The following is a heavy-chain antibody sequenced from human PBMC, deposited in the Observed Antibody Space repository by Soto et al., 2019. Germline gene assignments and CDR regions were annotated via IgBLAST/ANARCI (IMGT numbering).Heavy chain of an antibody. D-gene: IGHD6-19*01. CDR1: GYTFTSYD. Sequence: QVQLVQSGAEVKKPGASVKVSCKASGYTFTSYDINWVRQATGQGLEWMGWMNPNSGNTGYAQKFQGRVTMTRNTSISTAYMELSSLGSEDTAVYYCARDIAVAGRRYWYFDLWGRGTLVTVSS. CDR2: MNPNSGNT. J-gene: IGHJ2*01. CDR3: ARDIAVAGRRYWYFDL. V-gene: IGHV1-8*01.